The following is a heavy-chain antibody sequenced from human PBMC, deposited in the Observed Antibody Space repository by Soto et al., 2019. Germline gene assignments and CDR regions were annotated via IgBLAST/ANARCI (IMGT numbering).Heavy chain of an antibody. CDR3: ARDPDSGYDLAFDI. Sequence: GGSLRLSCAASGFTFSSYAMHWVRQAPGKGLEWVAVISYDGSNKYYADSVKGRFTISRDNSKNTLYLQMNSLRAEDTAVYYCARDPDSGYDLAFDIWGQGTMVSVSS. D-gene: IGHD5-12*01. J-gene: IGHJ3*02. CDR1: GFTFSSYA. V-gene: IGHV3-30-3*01. CDR2: ISYDGSNK.